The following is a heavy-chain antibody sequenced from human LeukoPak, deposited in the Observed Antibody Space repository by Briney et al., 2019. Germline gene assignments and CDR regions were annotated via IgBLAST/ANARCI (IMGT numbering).Heavy chain of an antibody. J-gene: IGHJ4*02. Sequence: PGGSLRLSCAASGFTFSSYWMHWVRHAPGTGLVRPSRIYSDGNTTNYADSVKGRFTISRDNAKNTLYLQMNSLRAEDTAVYYCARDQGSTSRGIDYWGQGTLVTVSS. D-gene: IGHD2-2*01. V-gene: IGHV3-74*01. CDR2: IYSDGNTT. CDR3: ARDQGSTSRGIDY. CDR1: GFTFSSYW.